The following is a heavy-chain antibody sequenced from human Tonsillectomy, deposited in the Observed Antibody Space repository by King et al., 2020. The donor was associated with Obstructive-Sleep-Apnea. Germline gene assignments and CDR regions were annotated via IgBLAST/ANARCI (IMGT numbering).Heavy chain of an antibody. J-gene: IGHJ6*02. CDR3: AGYPVLRFLEWFYGMDV. CDR1: GFTFSSYW. V-gene: IGHV3-7*03. D-gene: IGHD3-3*01. CDR2: IKQDGSEK. Sequence: EVQLVESGGGLVQPGGSLRLSCAASGFTFSSYWMSWVRQAPGKGLEWVANIKQDGSEKYYVDSVKGRFTISRDNAKNSLYLQMNSLRAEDTAVYYCAGYPVLRFLEWFYGMDVWGQGTTVTVSS.